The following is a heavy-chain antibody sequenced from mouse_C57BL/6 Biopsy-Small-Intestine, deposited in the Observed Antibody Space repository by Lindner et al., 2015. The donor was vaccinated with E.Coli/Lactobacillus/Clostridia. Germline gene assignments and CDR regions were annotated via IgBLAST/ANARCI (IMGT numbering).Heavy chain of an antibody. CDR2: IYPGDGDI. J-gene: IGHJ2*01. CDR3: ARGERENFDY. V-gene: IGHV1-80*01. Sequence: VQLQESGAELVKPGASVKISCKASGYAFSSYWMNWVKQRPGKGLEWIGQIYPGDGDINYNGKFKGKATLTADKSSSTAYMQISSLTSEDSAVYFCARGERENFDYWGQGTTLTVSS. CDR1: GYAFSSYW.